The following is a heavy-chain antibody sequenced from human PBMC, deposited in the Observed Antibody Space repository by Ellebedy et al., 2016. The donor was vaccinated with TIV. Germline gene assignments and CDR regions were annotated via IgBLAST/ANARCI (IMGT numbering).Heavy chain of an antibody. CDR1: GFTFSSYD. Sequence: GESLKISCAASGFTFSSYDMHWVRQATGEGLEWISSIHAAGDPHYAGSVKGRFTISRENARNSLYLHMSSLRAGDTAVYYCARVWRDSNGWYHFDHWGQGTLVTVSS. CDR3: ARVWRDSNGWYHFDH. CDR2: IHAAGDP. J-gene: IGHJ4*02. V-gene: IGHV3-13*05. D-gene: IGHD6-19*01.